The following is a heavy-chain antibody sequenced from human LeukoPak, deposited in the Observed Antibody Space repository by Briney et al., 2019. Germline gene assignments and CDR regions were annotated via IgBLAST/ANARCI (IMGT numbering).Heavy chain of an antibody. V-gene: IGHV1-69*06. CDR1: GGTFSSYA. CDR3: ARSDDMITFGGVIVSGAFDI. D-gene: IGHD3-16*02. Sequence: SVKVSCKASGGTFSSYAISWVRQAPGQGLEWMGGIIPIFGTANYAQKFQGRVTITADKSTSTAYMELSSLRSEDTAVYYCARSDDMITFGGVIVSGAFDIWGQGTMVTVSS. CDR2: IIPIFGTA. J-gene: IGHJ3*02.